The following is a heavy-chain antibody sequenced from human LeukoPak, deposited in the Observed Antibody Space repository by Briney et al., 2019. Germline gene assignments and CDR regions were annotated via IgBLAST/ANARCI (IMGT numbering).Heavy chain of an antibody. CDR3: ATALSVAGSFYFDY. V-gene: IGHV4-59*01. J-gene: IGHJ4*02. Sequence: PSETLSLTCTVSGGSISSYYWSWIRQPPGKGLEWIGYIYSSGSTSYNPSLKSRVTISVDTSKKQVSLKLSSVSAADTAVYYCATALSVAGSFYFDYWGQGTLVTVSS. D-gene: IGHD6-19*01. CDR1: GGSISSYY. CDR2: IYSSGST.